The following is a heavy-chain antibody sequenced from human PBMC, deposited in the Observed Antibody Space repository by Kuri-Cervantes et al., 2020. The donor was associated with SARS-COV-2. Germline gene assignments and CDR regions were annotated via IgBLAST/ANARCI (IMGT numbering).Heavy chain of an antibody. D-gene: IGHD2-15*01. J-gene: IGHJ4*02. CDR2: ISYDGSNK. Sequence: GESLKISCAASGFTFSSYGMHWVRQAPGKGLEWVAVISYDGSNKYYADSVKGRFTISRDNSKNTVYLQMNSLRPDDTAVYYCARWAEGVVAPTPPFDCWGQGTLVTVSS. CDR1: GFTFSSYG. CDR3: ARWAEGVVAPTPPFDC. V-gene: IGHV3-30*03.